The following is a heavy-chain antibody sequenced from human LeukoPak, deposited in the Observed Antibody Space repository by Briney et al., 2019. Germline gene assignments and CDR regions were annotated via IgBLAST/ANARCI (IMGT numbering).Heavy chain of an antibody. Sequence: SQTLSLTCDVSGDSFSNKNGAWNWIRQSPSRGLEWLGRTYFRSEWHTDYAVSVKGRIATTADTSKNQFSLQLASVTPEDTAVYYCASGWALSWGQGSLVTVSS. J-gene: IGHJ5*02. D-gene: IGHD1-26*01. V-gene: IGHV6-1*01. CDR3: ASGWALS. CDR1: GDSFSNKNGA. CDR2: TYFRSEWHT.